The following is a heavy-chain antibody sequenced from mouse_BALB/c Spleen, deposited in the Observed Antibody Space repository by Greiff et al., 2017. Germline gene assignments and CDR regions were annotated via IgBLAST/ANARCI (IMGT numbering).Heavy chain of an antibody. J-gene: IGHJ4*01. CDR1: GFTFSSFG. CDR3: ARSRYGYDAAMDY. CDR2: ISSGSSTI. D-gene: IGHD2-2*01. Sequence: VQLKESGGGLVQPGGSRKLSCAASGFTFSSFGMHWVRQAPEKGLEWVAYISSGSSTIYYADTVKGRFTISRDNPKNTLFLQMTSLRSEDTAMYYCARSRYGYDAAMDYWGQGTSVTVSS. V-gene: IGHV5-17*02.